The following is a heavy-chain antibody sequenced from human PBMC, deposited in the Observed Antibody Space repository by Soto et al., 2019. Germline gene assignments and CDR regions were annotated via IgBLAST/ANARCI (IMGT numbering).Heavy chain of an antibody. V-gene: IGHV3-48*03. D-gene: IGHD2-8*01. CDR2: ISSSGTTM. CDR1: GFTFSSHE. CDR3: ARGGVY. J-gene: IGHJ4*02. Sequence: EVQLVESGGDLVRPGGSLRLSCAASGFTFSSHEMNWIRQAPGKGLAWVSYISSSGTTMYYADSVKGRFIISRDNAKNSLFLQMNSLRAEDTALYYCARGGVYWGQGTLVTVSS.